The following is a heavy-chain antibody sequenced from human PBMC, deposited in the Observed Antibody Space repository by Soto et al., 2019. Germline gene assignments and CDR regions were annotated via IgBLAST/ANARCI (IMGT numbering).Heavy chain of an antibody. CDR1: GGSISSSSYY. CDR3: ARGDQQGGNSGMDV. CDR2: INHSGST. D-gene: IGHD2-15*01. J-gene: IGHJ6*02. Sequence: SETLSLTCTVSGGSISSSSYYWGWIRQPPGKGLEWIGEINHSGSTNYNPSLKSRVTISVDTSKNQFSLKLSSVTAADTAVYYCARGDQQGGNSGMDVWGQGTTVTVSS. V-gene: IGHV4-39*07.